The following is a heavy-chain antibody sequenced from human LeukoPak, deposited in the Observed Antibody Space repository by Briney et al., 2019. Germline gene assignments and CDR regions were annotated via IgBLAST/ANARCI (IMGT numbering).Heavy chain of an antibody. CDR1: GGSISSSSYY. CDR2: IYYSGST. Sequence: SETLSLTCTVSGGSISSSSYYWGWIRQPPGKGREWIGSIYYSGSTYYNPSLKSRVTISVDTSKNQFSLKLSSVTAGDTAVYYCASSSSGWSSEPKDNWFDPWGQGTLVTVSS. CDR3: ASSSSGWSSEPKDNWFDP. J-gene: IGHJ5*02. V-gene: IGHV4-39*01. D-gene: IGHD6-19*01.